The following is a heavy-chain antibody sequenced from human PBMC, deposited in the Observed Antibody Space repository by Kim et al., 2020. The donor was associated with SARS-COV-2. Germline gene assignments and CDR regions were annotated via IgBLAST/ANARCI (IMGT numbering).Heavy chain of an antibody. D-gene: IGHD6-19*01. CDR1: GGSISSYY. CDR2: IYYSGST. Sequence: SETLSLTCTVSGGSISSYYWSWIRQPPGKGLEWIGYIYYSGSTNYNPSLKSRVTISVDTSKNQFSLKLSSVTAADTAVYYCARAALAVAGDYYYYYGMDVWGQGTTVTVSS. CDR3: ARAALAVAGDYYYYYGMDV. J-gene: IGHJ6*02. V-gene: IGHV4-59*13.